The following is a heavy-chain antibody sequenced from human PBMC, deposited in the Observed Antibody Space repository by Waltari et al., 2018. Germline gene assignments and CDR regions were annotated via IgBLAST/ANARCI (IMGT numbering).Heavy chain of an antibody. CDR1: GGSFSGYY. V-gene: IGHV4-34*01. Sequence: QVQLQQWGAGLLKPSETLSLTCAVYGGSFSGYYWSWIRQPPGKGLAWVGEINHSGSTNYNPSLKSRVTISVDTSKNQFSLKLSSVTAADTAVYYCARDHRRGIIPSYSSSWYRSGIDYWGQGTLVTVSS. CDR2: INHSGST. D-gene: IGHD6-13*01. J-gene: IGHJ4*02. CDR3: ARDHRRGIIPSYSSSWYRSGIDY.